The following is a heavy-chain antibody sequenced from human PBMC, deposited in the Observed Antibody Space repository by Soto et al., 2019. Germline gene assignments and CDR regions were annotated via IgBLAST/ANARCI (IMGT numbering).Heavy chain of an antibody. J-gene: IGHJ4*02. CDR3: AIGIAVACTFSSDY. D-gene: IGHD6-19*01. Sequence: ETLSLTCAVYGGSFSGYYWSWIRQPPGKGLEWIGEINHSGSTNYNPSLKSRVTISVDTSKNQFSLKLSSVTAADTAVYYCAIGIAVACTFSSDYWGQGTLVTLSS. CDR2: INHSGST. V-gene: IGHV4-34*01. CDR1: GGSFSGYY.